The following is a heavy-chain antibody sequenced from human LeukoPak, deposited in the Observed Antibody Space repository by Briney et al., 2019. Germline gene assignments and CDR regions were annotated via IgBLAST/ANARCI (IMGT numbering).Heavy chain of an antibody. D-gene: IGHD3-22*01. V-gene: IGHV3-23*01. J-gene: IGHJ4*02. CDR2: ISGSGGST. Sequence: LPGGSLRLSCAASGFTFTSYSMNWVRQAPGKGLEWVSAISGSGGSTYYADSVKGRFTISRDNSKNTLYLQMNSLRAEDTAVYYCAKDHYYDSSGYYDYWGQGTLVTVSS. CDR1: GFTFTSYS. CDR3: AKDHYYDSSGYYDY.